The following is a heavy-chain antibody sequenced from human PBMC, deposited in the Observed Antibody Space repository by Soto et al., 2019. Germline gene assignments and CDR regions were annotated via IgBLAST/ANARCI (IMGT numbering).Heavy chain of an antibody. D-gene: IGHD1-26*01. CDR3: ARVRVGANYFDY. V-gene: IGHV4-31*03. CDR2: IYYSGST. CDR1: GGSISSGGYY. Sequence: SETLSLTCTVSGGSISSGGYYWSWIRQHPGKGLEWIGYIYYSGSTYYNPSLKSRVTISVDTSKNQFSLKLSSVTAADTAVYYCARVRVGANYFDYWGQGTLVTVSS. J-gene: IGHJ4*02.